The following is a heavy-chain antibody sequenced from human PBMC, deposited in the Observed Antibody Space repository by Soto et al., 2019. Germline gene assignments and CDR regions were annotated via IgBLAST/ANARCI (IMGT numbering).Heavy chain of an antibody. CDR3: ARDRPPTGIAAAGTPNYFDY. CDR1: GYTFTSYY. D-gene: IGHD6-13*01. CDR2: INPSGGST. V-gene: IGHV1-46*03. J-gene: IGHJ4*02. Sequence: ASVKVSCKASGYTFTSYYMHWVRQAPGQGLEWMGIINPSGGSTSYAQKFQGRVTMTRDTSTSTVYMELSSLRSEDTAVYYCARDRPPTGIAAAGTPNYFDYWGQGTLVTVSS.